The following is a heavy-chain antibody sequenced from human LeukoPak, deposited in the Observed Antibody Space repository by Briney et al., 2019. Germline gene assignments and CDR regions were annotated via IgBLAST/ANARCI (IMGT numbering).Heavy chain of an antibody. D-gene: IGHD3-3*01. CDR3: ATHTIVGVVTYGFPI. CDR1: GYTGIELS. J-gene: IGHJ3*02. V-gene: IGHV1-24*01. CDR2: FAPEDAET. Sequence: ASVKVSCKLSGYTGIELSMNWVRQAPGKGLEWLGGFAPEDAETVYAQKFQGRVTMTEDTSTDTAYMELSRLTSEDTAVYYCATHTIVGVVTYGFPIWGRGTLVTVSS.